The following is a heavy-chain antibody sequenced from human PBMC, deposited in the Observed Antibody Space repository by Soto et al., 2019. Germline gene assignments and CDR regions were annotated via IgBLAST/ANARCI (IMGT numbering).Heavy chain of an antibody. CDR1: GFTFSSYG. CDR3: AKDPASDTSMLTNWFDP. Sequence: GGSLRLSCAASGFTFSSYGMHWVRQAPGKGLEWVAVISYDGSNKYYADSVKGRFTISRDNSKNTLYLQMNSLRAEDTAVYYCAKDPASDTSMLTNWFDPWGQGTLVTVSS. CDR2: ISYDGSNK. V-gene: IGHV3-30*18. D-gene: IGHD5-18*01. J-gene: IGHJ5*02.